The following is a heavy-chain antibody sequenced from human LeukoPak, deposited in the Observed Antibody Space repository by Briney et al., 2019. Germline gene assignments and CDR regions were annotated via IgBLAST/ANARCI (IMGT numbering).Heavy chain of an antibody. D-gene: IGHD3-10*01. CDR2: VSSRGDAT. J-gene: IGHJ4*02. V-gene: IGHV3-23*01. CDR3: AKDRRLWFGQLLIDS. Sequence: GGSLRLSCAASGFTFSFYWMSWVRQAPGKGLEWLSVVSSRGDATYYADNAKGRFTISRDNSKDTVSLQMNNLRVDDTATYYCAKDRRLWFGQLLIDSWGQGALVAVSS. CDR1: GFTFSFYW.